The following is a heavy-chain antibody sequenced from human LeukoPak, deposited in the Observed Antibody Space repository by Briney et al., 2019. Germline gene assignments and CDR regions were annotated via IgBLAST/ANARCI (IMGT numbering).Heavy chain of an antibody. CDR3: TTDKRDYYYYYMDV. CDR1: GFTFSNAW. V-gene: IGHV3-15*01. J-gene: IGHJ6*03. Sequence: GGSLRLSCAASGFTFSNAWMSWVRQAPGEGLEWVGRIKSKTDGGTTDYAAPVKGRFTISRDDSKNTLYLQMNSLKTEDTAVYYCTTDKRDYYYYYMDVWGKGTTVTVSS. CDR2: IKSKTDGGTT.